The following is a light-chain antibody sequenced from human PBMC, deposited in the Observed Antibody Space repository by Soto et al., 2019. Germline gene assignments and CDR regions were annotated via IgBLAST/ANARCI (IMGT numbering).Light chain of an antibody. Sequence: QSVLTQPASVSGSPGQSITISCTGTSSDVGGYKYVSWYQQHPGKAPKLMIYEVSNRPSGVSNRFSGYKSGNTASLTISGLQAEDEADYYCSSYTSSSTLVFGTGTKVTV. CDR3: SSYTSSSTLV. CDR1: SSDVGGYKY. V-gene: IGLV2-14*01. J-gene: IGLJ1*01. CDR2: EVS.